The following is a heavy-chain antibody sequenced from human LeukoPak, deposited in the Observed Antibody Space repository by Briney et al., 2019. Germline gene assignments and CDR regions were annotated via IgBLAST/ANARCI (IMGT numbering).Heavy chain of an antibody. CDR1: GGAFRCFS. CDR2: DNYSGTT. Sequence: PSETLSLTCNFHGGAFRCFSWNWIRQAPGKGPEWLGEDNYSGTTAYNPSLDSRVTISADTSKNQVFLNMISVTSADTVVYYCPARSMHVAAARCFDFWGQGARVIVSS. V-gene: IGHV4-34*01. J-gene: IGHJ4*02. D-gene: IGHD6-6*01. CDR3: PARSMHVAAARCFDF.